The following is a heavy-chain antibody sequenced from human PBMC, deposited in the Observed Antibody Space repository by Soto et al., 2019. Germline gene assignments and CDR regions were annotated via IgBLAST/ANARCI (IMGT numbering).Heavy chain of an antibody. J-gene: IGHJ6*02. Sequence: GGSLRLSCAASGFTFSSYGMHWVRQAPGKGLEWVAVISYDGSNKYYADSVKGRFTISRDNSKNTLYLQMNSLRAEDTAVYYCAKDFVGYSTAATDYYYYYGMDVWGQGTTVTVSS. CDR3: AKDFVGYSTAATDYYYYYGMDV. V-gene: IGHV3-30*18. CDR1: GFTFSSYG. CDR2: ISYDGSNK. D-gene: IGHD6-13*01.